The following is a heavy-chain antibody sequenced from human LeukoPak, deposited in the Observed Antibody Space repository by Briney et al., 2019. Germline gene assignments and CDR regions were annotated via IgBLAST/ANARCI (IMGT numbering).Heavy chain of an antibody. CDR3: ARHWGSYYYYMDV. V-gene: IGHV4-39*01. CDR1: GGSISSSDYY. CDR2: IYYSGNT. J-gene: IGHJ6*03. D-gene: IGHD7-27*01. Sequence: SETLSLTCTVSGGSISSSDYYWGWIRQPPGKGLEWIGNIYYSGNTYFSPSLKSRVTISIDTSNNQFFLKLGSVTAADTAVYYCARHWGSYYYYMDVWGKGTTVTVSS.